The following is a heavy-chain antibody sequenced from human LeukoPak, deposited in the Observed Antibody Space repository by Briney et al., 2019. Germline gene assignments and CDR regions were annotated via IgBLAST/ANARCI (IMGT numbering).Heavy chain of an antibody. D-gene: IGHD6-19*01. CDR2: TYYRSKWYS. Sequence: SQTLSLTCAISGDSVSSINGAWNWVRQSPSRGLEWLGRTYYRSKWYSDYAVPIRGRISINPDTSKNQFTLHLFSVTPDDTAVYYCARDVATTGWYTFDYWGQGTRVTVSS. J-gene: IGHJ4*02. V-gene: IGHV6-1*01. CDR1: GDSVSSINGA. CDR3: ARDVATTGWYTFDY.